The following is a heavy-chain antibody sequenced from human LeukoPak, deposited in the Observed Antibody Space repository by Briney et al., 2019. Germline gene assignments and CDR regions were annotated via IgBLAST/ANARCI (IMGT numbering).Heavy chain of an antibody. J-gene: IGHJ4*02. D-gene: IGHD3-9*01. V-gene: IGHV3-23*01. CDR2: ISSGGGST. CDR1: GFTFSSSA. Sequence: GGSLRFSCAASGFTFSSSAMSWVRQAPGKGVEWVSAISSGGGSTYYADSVKGRFTISRDNSKTTLYLQMNSPRAEDTAVYYCAKVRGYFDWLKRAFDYWGQETLVTVSS. CDR3: AKVRGYFDWLKRAFDY.